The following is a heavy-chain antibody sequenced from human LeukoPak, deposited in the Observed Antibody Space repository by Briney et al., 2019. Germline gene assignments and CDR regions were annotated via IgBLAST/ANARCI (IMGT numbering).Heavy chain of an antibody. D-gene: IGHD2-15*01. V-gene: IGHV3-48*01. CDR2: ISSTGGTI. Sequence: GGSLRLSCAASGYPFSNYLMNWVRQAPGKGLEWVSFISSTGGTIYYADSVKGRFTVSRDNAKNSLLLQMNSLRAEDTALYYCARGYSRAAFDIWGQGTMVTASS. CDR3: ARGYSRAAFDI. J-gene: IGHJ3*02. CDR1: GYPFSNYL.